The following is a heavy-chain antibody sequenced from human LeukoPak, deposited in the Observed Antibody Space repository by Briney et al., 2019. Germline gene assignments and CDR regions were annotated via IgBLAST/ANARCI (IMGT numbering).Heavy chain of an antibody. J-gene: IGHJ6*04. CDR3: ARVYGSGSYYYYYGMDV. V-gene: IGHV5-51*01. CDR2: IYPGDSDT. Sequence: PGESLKISCKGSGYSFTSYWIGWVRQMPGKGLEWMGIIYPGDSDTRYSPSFQGQVIISADKSISTAYLQWSSLKASDTAMYYCARVYGSGSYYYYYGMDVWGKGTTVTVSS. D-gene: IGHD3-10*01. CDR1: GYSFTSYW.